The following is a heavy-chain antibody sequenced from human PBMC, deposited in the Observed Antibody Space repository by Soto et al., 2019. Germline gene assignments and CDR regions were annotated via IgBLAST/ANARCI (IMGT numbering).Heavy chain of an antibody. CDR3: AKMPVPHTTEYFDY. J-gene: IGHJ4*02. V-gene: IGHV3-23*01. D-gene: IGHD4-17*01. CDR2: TSASGGSS. Sequence: EVHLLESGGGLLQPGGSLRLSCVGSGFTFSSYAMSWVRQAPGKGLEWVSTTSASGGSSYYADSVMGRFTVSRDNSKNTLFLQMNSLRVEDTAVYSCAKMPVPHTTEYFDYWGQGTVVTVSS. CDR1: GFTFSSYA.